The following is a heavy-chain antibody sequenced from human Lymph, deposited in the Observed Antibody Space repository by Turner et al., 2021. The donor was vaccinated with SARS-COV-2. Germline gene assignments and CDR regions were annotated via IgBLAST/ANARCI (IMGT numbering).Heavy chain of an antibody. Sequence: EVQLMESGGGLVQPGGSLRLSCAASGFTFSYYWMSWVRQAPGKGLEWVANIKQDGSEKYYVDSVKGRFTISRDNAKNSRFLQMNSLRAEDTAVYYCARMGSSSWYFDYWGQGTLVTVSS. J-gene: IGHJ4*02. CDR2: IKQDGSEK. V-gene: IGHV3-7*01. CDR3: ARMGSSSWYFDY. D-gene: IGHD1-26*01. CDR1: GFTFSYYW.